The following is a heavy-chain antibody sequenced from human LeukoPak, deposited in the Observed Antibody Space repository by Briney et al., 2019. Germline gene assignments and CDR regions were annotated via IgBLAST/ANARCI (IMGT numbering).Heavy chain of an antibody. D-gene: IGHD3/OR15-3a*01. Sequence: GGSLRLSCAASGFTYINAWMSWVRQAPGKGLEWVGRIKRKGDDGTIDYAAPVKGKLTISRDDSKNTLYLQMNSLKSEDTAVYYCTAWTGRSDFDYWGQGTLVTVSS. V-gene: IGHV3-15*01. CDR3: TAWTGRSDFDY. CDR2: IKRKGDDGTI. J-gene: IGHJ4*02. CDR1: GFTYINAW.